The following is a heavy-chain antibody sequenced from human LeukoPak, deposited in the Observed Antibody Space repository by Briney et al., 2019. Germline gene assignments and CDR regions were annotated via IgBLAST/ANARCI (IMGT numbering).Heavy chain of an antibody. CDR3: AKIVTAGYYYFDS. J-gene: IGHJ4*02. Sequence: SETLSLTCAVYGWSFSGYYWSWIRQPPGKGLEWIGSMYHSGATYYNPSLKGRVTISVDTSKNQFSLKLSSVTAADTAVYYCAKIVTAGYYYFDSWGQGTLVTVSS. V-gene: IGHV4-34*01. D-gene: IGHD2/OR15-2a*01. CDR2: MYHSGAT. CDR1: GWSFSGYY.